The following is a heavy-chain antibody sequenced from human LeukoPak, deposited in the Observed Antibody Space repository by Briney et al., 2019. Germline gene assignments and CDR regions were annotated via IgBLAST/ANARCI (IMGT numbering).Heavy chain of an antibody. Sequence: ASVKVSCKASGYSFTRYYMHWVRQAPGQGLEWMGRINPGADSTSYAQKFQDRVTMTRDTSTNTVYMELSSLRSEDTAIYYCARKRDVIHGYWGHQGFCYWGQGTLVTVSS. CDR1: GYSFTRYY. CDR2: INPGADST. D-gene: IGHD3-22*01. V-gene: IGHV1-46*01. CDR3: ARKRDVIHGYWGHQGFCY. J-gene: IGHJ4*02.